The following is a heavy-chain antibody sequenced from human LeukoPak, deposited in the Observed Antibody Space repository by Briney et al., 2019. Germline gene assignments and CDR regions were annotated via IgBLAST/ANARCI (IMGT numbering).Heavy chain of an antibody. J-gene: IGHJ4*02. CDR3: TRRIGTNGYSDY. CDR1: GYSFTSYW. D-gene: IGHD2-8*01. Sequence: GESLKISCKGSGYSFTSYWIAWVRQMPGKGLEWMGIMYPGGSDTRYSPSFQGQVTISADNSIGTAYLQCSSLKASDTAMYYCTRRIGTNGYSDYWGQGTLVTVSS. V-gene: IGHV5-51*01. CDR2: MYPGGSDT.